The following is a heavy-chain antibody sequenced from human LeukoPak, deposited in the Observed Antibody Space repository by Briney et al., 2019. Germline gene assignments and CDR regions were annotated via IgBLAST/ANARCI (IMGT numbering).Heavy chain of an antibody. D-gene: IGHD6-13*01. CDR2: ISSSSSYI. CDR3: AKGVEQQLVIYYYYMDV. V-gene: IGHV3-21*01. Sequence: PGGSLRLSCAASGFTFSSYSMNWVRQAPGKGLEWVSSISSSSSYIYYADSVKGRFTISRDNAKNSLYLQMNSLRAEDTAVYYCAKGVEQQLVIYYYYMDVWGKGTTVTVSS. CDR1: GFTFSSYS. J-gene: IGHJ6*03.